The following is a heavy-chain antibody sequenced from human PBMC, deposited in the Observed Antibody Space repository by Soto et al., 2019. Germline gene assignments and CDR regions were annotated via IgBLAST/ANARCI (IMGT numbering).Heavy chain of an antibody. CDR3: ARARWYDAFDV. D-gene: IGHD2-15*01. CDR2: IFHGGNT. V-gene: IGHV4-38-2*01. Sequence: PSETLSLTCAVSGFFISSGNYWGWIRTPPGKGLEWIGSIFHGGNTYYNPSLKSRVTISVDMSKNQFSPKLNSVTAADTVVYYCARARWYDAFDVWGQGTVVTVPS. J-gene: IGHJ3*01. CDR1: GFFISSGNY.